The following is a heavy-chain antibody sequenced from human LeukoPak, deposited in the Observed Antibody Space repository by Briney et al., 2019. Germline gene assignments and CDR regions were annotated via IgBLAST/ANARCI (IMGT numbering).Heavy chain of an antibody. V-gene: IGHV4-59*01. CDR3: ARGDSDSSGYYYGAFDI. J-gene: IGHJ3*02. CDR2: IYYSGST. CDR1: GGSISSYY. D-gene: IGHD3-22*01. Sequence: PSETLSLTCTVSGGSISSYYWSWIRQPPGKGLEWIGYIYYSGSTNYNPSLKSRVTISVDTSKNQFSLKLSSVTAADTAVYYCARGDSDSSGYYYGAFDIWGQGTMVTVSS.